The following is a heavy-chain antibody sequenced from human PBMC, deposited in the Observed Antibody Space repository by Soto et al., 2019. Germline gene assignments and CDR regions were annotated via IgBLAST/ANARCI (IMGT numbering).Heavy chain of an antibody. CDR3: AHRLSGYNWNGGYLDY. J-gene: IGHJ4*02. CDR1: GFSLTSRPMG. V-gene: IGHV2-5*02. CDR2: IYWDDDK. D-gene: IGHD1-1*01. Sequence: QITLKESAPTRVKPTQTLTLTCTFSGFSLTSRPMGVGWIRQPPGKALEWLAFIYWDDDKRYSPSLRSRLTLTKDTSGNQVVLTMTNMDPVDTATYYCAHRLSGYNWNGGYLDYWGQGALVTVSS.